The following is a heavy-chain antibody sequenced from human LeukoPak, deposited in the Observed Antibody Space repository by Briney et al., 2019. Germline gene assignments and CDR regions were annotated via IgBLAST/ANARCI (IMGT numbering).Heavy chain of an antibody. D-gene: IGHD5-18*01. V-gene: IGHV4-39*01. Sequence: SETLSLTCTVSGNSVSSTIHYWAWIRQPPGKGLEWIGSIYYDGSTYYSPSLKSRVTISVDTSKNQFSLKLSTVTAADTAVYYCARHDSFGIRKVCDYWGQGILVTVSS. CDR3: ARHDSFGIRKVCDY. CDR1: GNSVSSTIHY. CDR2: IYYDGST. J-gene: IGHJ4*02.